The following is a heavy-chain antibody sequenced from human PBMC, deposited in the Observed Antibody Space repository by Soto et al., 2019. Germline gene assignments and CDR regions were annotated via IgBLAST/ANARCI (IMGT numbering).Heavy chain of an antibody. V-gene: IGHV3-30-3*01. CDR2: ISYDGSNK. Sequence: GGSLRLSCAASGFTFSSYAMHWVRQAPGKGLEWVAVISYDGSNKYYADSVKGRFTISRDNSKNTLYLQMNSLRAEDTAVYYCAYPVPFDYWGQGTLVTVSS. CDR1: GFTFSSYA. J-gene: IGHJ4*02. CDR3: AYPVPFDY.